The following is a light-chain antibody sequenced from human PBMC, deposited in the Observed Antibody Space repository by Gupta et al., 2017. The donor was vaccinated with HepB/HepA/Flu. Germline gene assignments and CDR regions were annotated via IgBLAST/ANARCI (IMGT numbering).Light chain of an antibody. CDR3: QQNYSTPRT. Sequence: DIQMTQSPSYLSASVGDRVTITCRASQSISSYLNWYQQKPGKAPKLLIYAASSLQSGVPSRFSGSGSGTDYTLTISSLQPEDFATYYCQQNYSTPRTFGQGTKVEIK. CDR1: QSISSY. V-gene: IGKV1-39*01. CDR2: AAS. J-gene: IGKJ1*01.